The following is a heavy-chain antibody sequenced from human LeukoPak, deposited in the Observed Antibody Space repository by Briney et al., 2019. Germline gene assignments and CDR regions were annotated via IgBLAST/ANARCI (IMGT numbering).Heavy chain of an antibody. CDR3: ANEEPCSGGSCYSEAFDV. D-gene: IGHD2-15*01. CDR1: GGTFSSYA. CDR2: IIPILGIA. Sequence: ASVKVSCKASGGTFSSYAISWVRRAPGQGLEWMGRIIPILGIANYAQKFQARVTITADKSTSTAYMELSSLRSEDTAVYYCANEEPCSGGSCYSEAFDVWGQGTMVTVSS. V-gene: IGHV1-69*04. J-gene: IGHJ3*01.